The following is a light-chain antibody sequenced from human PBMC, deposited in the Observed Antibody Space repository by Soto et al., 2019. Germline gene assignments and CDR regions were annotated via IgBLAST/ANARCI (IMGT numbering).Light chain of an antibody. CDR1: QSVSSSY. CDR3: QQYGSSPRT. Sequence: IVLTQSPGTLSLSPGERATLSCRASQSVSSSYLAWYQQKPGQAPRLLIYGASRRATGIPDRFSGSGSGTGFTLTISRLETEDFAVYYCQQYGSSPRTFGQGTKVEIK. J-gene: IGKJ1*01. CDR2: GAS. V-gene: IGKV3-20*01.